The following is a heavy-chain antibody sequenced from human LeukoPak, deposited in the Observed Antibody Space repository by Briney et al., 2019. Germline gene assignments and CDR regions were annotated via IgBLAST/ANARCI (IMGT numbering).Heavy chain of an antibody. CDR1: GGSISSISYY. Sequence: PSETLSLTCTISGGSISSISYYWGWIRQPPGKGLEWIGSIYYTGSTYYNPSLKSRVTISVDTSKNQFSLKLSSVTAADTAVYYCTRVLPVGVGRLYGMDVWGQGTTVTVSS. CDR2: IYYTGST. J-gene: IGHJ6*02. CDR3: TRVLPVGVGRLYGMDV. V-gene: IGHV4-39*07. D-gene: IGHD1-26*01.